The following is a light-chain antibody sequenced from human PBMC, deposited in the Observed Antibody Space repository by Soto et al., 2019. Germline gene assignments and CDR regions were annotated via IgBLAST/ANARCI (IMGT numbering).Light chain of an antibody. CDR1: QNVNSN. CDR3: QQYNNWPRT. J-gene: IGKJ2*01. V-gene: IGKV3-15*01. Sequence: EVVMTQSPATLSVSPGERATLSCRASQNVNSNLAWYQQKPGQAPRLLISGASTRASGVPSRSSGSGSGTEFTLTISGLQSEDFAVYYCQQYNNWPRTFGQGTNLEI. CDR2: GAS.